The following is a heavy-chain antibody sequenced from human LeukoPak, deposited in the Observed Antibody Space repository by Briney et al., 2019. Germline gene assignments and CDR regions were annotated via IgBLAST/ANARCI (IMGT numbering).Heavy chain of an antibody. D-gene: IGHD3-3*01. J-gene: IGHJ6*03. V-gene: IGHV4-4*07. Sequence: PSETLSLTCTVSGVSISSYYWSWIRQPAGKGLEWIGRMHTSGSTNYSPSLKSRVTMSVDTSKNQFSLKLSSVTAADTAVYYCARFARPDFRYYYYYYMDVWGKGTTVTVSS. CDR1: GVSISSYY. CDR3: ARFARPDFRYYYYYYMDV. CDR2: MHTSGST.